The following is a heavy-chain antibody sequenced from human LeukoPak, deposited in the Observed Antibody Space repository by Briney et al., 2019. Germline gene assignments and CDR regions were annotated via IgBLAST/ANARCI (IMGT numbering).Heavy chain of an antibody. V-gene: IGHV3-30*18. J-gene: IGHJ6*04. CDR3: AKDSSPPLLTGSMDV. Sequence: QPGGSLRLSCAASGFTFSSYGMHWVRQAPGKGLEWVAALSYDGSHKYYADSVEGRFTISRDKSKNTLYLQMNSLRAEDTALYYCAKDSSPPLLTGSMDVWGKGTTVTVSS. D-gene: IGHD3-9*01. CDR2: LSYDGSHK. CDR1: GFTFSSYG.